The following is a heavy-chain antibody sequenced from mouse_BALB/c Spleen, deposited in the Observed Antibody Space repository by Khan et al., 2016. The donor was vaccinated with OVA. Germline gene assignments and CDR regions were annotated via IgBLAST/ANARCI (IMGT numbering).Heavy chain of an antibody. Sequence: EVQLQESGPGLVKPSQSLSLTCTVTGYSITTDYAWNWLRQFPGKKLEWMGFISYSGNPKYNPSLKSRISITRDTSKNQFFLQLKSVTTEDTARYYCARVYGGDFDYWGQGTTLTVSS. CDR3: ARVYGGDFDY. J-gene: IGHJ2*01. CDR2: ISYSGNP. D-gene: IGHD1-1*01. V-gene: IGHV3-2*02. CDR1: GYSITTDYA.